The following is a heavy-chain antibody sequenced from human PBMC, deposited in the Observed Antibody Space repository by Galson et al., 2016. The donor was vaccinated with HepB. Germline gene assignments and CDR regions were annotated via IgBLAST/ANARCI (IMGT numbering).Heavy chain of an antibody. CDR3: AADRGYFDSYPYWSFDR. D-gene: IGHD3-22*01. V-gene: IGHV1-58*01. Sequence: SVKVSCKASGFTFTSSAVQWVRQARGQRLEWIGWIVVGSGNTNYAQKFQERVTFTRDMSTSTAYMELSSLRSEDTAVYYCAADRGYFDSYPYWSFDRWGRGTLVTVSS. CDR2: IVVGSGNT. CDR1: GFTFTSSA. J-gene: IGHJ2*01.